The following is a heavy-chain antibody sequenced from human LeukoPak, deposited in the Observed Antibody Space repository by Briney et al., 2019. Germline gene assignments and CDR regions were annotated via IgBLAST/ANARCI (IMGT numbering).Heavy chain of an antibody. D-gene: IGHD6-19*01. CDR3: VRSRGSSGWYRWFDP. CDR1: GFTFSSYS. J-gene: IGHJ5*02. Sequence: GGSLRLSCAASGFTFSSYSMNWVRQAPGKGLEWVSSISSSSSYIYYADSVKGRFTISRDNAKNSLYLQLNSLRAEDTAVYYCVRSRGSSGWYRWFDPWGQGTMVTVSS. V-gene: IGHV3-21*01. CDR2: ISSSSSYI.